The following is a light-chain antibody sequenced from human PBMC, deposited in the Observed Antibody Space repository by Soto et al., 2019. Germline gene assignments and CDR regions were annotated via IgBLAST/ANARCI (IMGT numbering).Light chain of an antibody. CDR3: CSYAGSYILL. Sequence: QSALTQPRSVSGSPKQSVTISCTGTSSDVGTYNYVSWFQQHPGKAPKLMISDVSKRPSRVPDRFSGSKSGNTASLTISGLQAEDEADYYCCSYAGSYILLFGGGTKLTVL. V-gene: IGLV2-11*01. CDR2: DVS. J-gene: IGLJ2*01. CDR1: SSDVGTYNY.